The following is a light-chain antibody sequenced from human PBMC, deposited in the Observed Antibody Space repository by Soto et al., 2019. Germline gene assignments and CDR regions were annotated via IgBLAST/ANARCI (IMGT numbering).Light chain of an antibody. CDR1: SSNIGAGYV. V-gene: IGLV1-40*01. CDR3: QSYDSTLSARYV. CDR2: SDN. J-gene: IGLJ1*01. Sequence: QSVLTQPPSVSGAPGQRVTISCTGSSSNIGAGYVVHWYQQLPGAAPKLLIFSDNNRPSGVPDRFSASTSGTSASLAITGLQAEDEGDYYCQSYDSTLSARYVFGTGTKVTVL.